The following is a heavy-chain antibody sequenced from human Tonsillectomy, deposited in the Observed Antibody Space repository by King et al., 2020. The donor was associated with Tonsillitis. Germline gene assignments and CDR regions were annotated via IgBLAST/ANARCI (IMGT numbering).Heavy chain of an antibody. V-gene: IGHV4-34*01. CDR1: GGSLSNYD. CDR2: INRSGSA. J-gene: IGHJ4*02. Sequence: VQLQQWGAGLLKPSETLSLTCAVSGGSLSNYDWSWLRQPPGKGLEWIGEINRSGSANYNPSLKSRVTISVDTSKNQFSLKLRSVTAADTAVYYCARGPAAIFGVVITPPTYVDYWAQGTLAT. D-gene: IGHD3-3*01. CDR3: ARGPAAIFGVVITPPTYVDY.